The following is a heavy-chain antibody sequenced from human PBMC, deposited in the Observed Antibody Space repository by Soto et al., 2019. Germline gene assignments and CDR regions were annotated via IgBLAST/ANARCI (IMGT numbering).Heavy chain of an antibody. J-gene: IGHJ4*02. CDR1: GFTFSSYS. D-gene: IGHD2-15*01. V-gene: IGHV3-21*01. Sequence: VQLMESGGGLVKPGGSLRLSCAASGFTFSSYSMNWVRQAPGKGLEWVSSIGFNPTYIYYADSVKGRFTISRDNAKNSLYLQMNSLRAEDTAVYYCATNLYCSGGHCFLRPVDYWGQGTLVTVSS. CDR2: IGFNPTYI. CDR3: ATNLYCSGGHCFLRPVDY.